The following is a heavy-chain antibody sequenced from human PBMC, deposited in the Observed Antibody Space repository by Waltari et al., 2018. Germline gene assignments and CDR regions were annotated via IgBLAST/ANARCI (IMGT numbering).Heavy chain of an antibody. CDR3: AGGKPSDAFDI. CDR1: GAIFPGSY. V-gene: IGHV1-2*02. Sequence: QVQMVQSGAEVKKPGASVKVSCQASGAIFPGSYMHWVRQAPGQGPEWMGGVNPKSGGTKYAQKFQGRVTMTRGTSISTPDMELSRLRSDDTAVYYCAGGKPSDAFDIWDQGTMVTVSP. CDR2: VNPKSGGT. J-gene: IGHJ3*02.